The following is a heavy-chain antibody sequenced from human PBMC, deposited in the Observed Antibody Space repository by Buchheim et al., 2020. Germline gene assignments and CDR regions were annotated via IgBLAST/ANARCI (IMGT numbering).Heavy chain of an antibody. V-gene: IGHV1-46*01. CDR3: ARDPYSNYLLDY. CDR1: GYTFTNYY. J-gene: IGHJ4*02. CDR2: INPSGGTT. Sequence: QVQLVQSGAEVKKPGASVKVSCKASGYTFTNYYMHWVRQAPGQGLEWMAMINPSGGTTTYAQKFQGRVTMTRDTSTSTVYMELSSLRSEDTAVYYCARDPYSNYLLDYWGQGTL. D-gene: IGHD4-11*01.